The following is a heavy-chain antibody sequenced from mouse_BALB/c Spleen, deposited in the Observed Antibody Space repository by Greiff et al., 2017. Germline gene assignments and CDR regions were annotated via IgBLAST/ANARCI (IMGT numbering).Heavy chain of an antibody. Sequence: EVMLVESGGGLVKPGGSLKLSCAASGFTFSSYAMSWVRQTPEKRLEWVASISSGSSTIYYADTVKGRFTISRDNPKNTLFLQMTSLRSEDTAMYYCARDGGILFAYWGQGTLVTVSA. V-gene: IGHV5-17*02. CDR2: ISSGSSTI. CDR3: ARDGGILFAY. D-gene: IGHD2-3*01. J-gene: IGHJ3*01. CDR1: GFTFSSYA.